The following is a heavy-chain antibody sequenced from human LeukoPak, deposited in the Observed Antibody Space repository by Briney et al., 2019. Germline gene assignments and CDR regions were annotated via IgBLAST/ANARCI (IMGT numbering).Heavy chain of an antibody. CDR2: IYSGGST. Sequence: PGGSLRLSCAASVFTVSSNYMSGVREAPGKGLEGVSVIYSGGSTYYADSLKGRFTISRDNSKKTLYFQINSLRAEDTAVYYCASGAMRDLGQDFDAFDIWGQGTMVTVSS. D-gene: IGHD2-2*01. V-gene: IGHV3-66*01. J-gene: IGHJ3*02. CDR3: ASGAMRDLGQDFDAFDI. CDR1: VFTVSSNY.